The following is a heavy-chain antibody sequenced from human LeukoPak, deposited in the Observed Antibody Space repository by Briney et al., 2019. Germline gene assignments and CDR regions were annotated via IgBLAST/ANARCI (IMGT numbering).Heavy chain of an antibody. CDR2: IYYSGST. Sequence: PSETLSLTCTVSGGSISSSSYYWGWIRQPPGKGLEWIGSIYYSGSTYYNPSLKSRVTISVDTSKNQFSLKLSSVTAADTAVYYCARGYCSGGSCYWFGYWGQGTLVTVSS. CDR3: ARGYCSGGSCYWFGY. V-gene: IGHV4-39*07. D-gene: IGHD2-15*01. J-gene: IGHJ4*02. CDR1: GGSISSSSYY.